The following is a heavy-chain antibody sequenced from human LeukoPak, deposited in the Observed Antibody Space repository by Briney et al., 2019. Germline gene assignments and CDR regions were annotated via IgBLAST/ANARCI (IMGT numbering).Heavy chain of an antibody. V-gene: IGHV3-11*01. Sequence: PSETLSLTCAVYGGSFSGYYWSWIRQAPGKGLEWISYISSSGDTIYYADSVKGRFTISRDNAKNSLYLQMNSLRAEDTAVYYCARQYSDILTGYHRGELYWYFDLWGRGTLVTVSS. D-gene: IGHD3-9*01. CDR1: GGSFSGYY. J-gene: IGHJ2*01. CDR2: ISSSGDTI. CDR3: ARQYSDILTGYHRGELYWYFDL.